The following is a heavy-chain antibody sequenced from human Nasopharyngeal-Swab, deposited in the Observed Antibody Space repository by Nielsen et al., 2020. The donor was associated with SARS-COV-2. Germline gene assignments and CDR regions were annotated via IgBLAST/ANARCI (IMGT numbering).Heavy chain of an antibody. CDR1: GYTFTSYA. CDR2: INAGNGNT. Sequence: ASVKVSCKASGYTFTSYAMHWVRQAPGQRLEWMGWINAGNGNTKYLQKFQGRVTITRDTSASTAYMELSSLRSEDTAVYYCARSHRRFAYYDILTGYHNWFDPWGQGTLVTVSS. J-gene: IGHJ5*02. D-gene: IGHD3-9*01. CDR3: ARSHRRFAYYDILTGYHNWFDP. V-gene: IGHV1-3*01.